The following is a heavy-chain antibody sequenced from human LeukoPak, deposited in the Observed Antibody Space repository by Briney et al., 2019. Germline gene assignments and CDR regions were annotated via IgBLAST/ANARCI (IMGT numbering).Heavy chain of an antibody. J-gene: IGHJ5*02. D-gene: IGHD3-3*01. Sequence: SETLSPTCAVSGGSISSGGYSWSWIRQPPGKGLEWIGYIYHSGSTYYNPSLKSRVTISVDRSKNQFSLKLSSVTAADTAVYYCARGRYDFWSGTFDPWGQGTLVTVSS. CDR3: ARGRYDFWSGTFDP. CDR1: GGSISSGGYS. V-gene: IGHV4-30-2*01. CDR2: IYHSGST.